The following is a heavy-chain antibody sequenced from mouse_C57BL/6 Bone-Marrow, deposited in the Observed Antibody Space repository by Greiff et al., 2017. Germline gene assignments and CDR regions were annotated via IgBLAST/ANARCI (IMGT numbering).Heavy chain of an antibody. CDR2: ISSGSSTI. CDR3: ARKAYYSNYCFAY. V-gene: IGHV5-17*01. CDR1: GFTFSDYG. D-gene: IGHD2-5*01. J-gene: IGHJ3*01. Sequence: EVQLQESGGGLVKPGGSLKLSCAASGFTFSDYGMHWVRQAPEKGLEWVAYISSGSSTINYADTVKGRSTISRDNAKNTLFLQLTSLRSEDTAMYYCARKAYYSNYCFAYWGQGTLVTVSA.